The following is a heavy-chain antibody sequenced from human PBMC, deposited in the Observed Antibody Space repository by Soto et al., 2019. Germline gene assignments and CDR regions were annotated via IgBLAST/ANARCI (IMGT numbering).Heavy chain of an antibody. CDR3: ARIESIARNWFDP. CDR1: GYSFTNYW. V-gene: IGHV5-10-1*01. CDR2: IDPVDSYT. J-gene: IGHJ5*02. Sequence: GESLKISCKGSGYSFTNYWISWVRRMPGKGLEWMGDIDPVDSYTNYGPSFQGHVTFSVDTSISTAYLQWSSLKASDTAMYYCARIESIARNWFDPWGQGTLVTVSS. D-gene: IGHD6-13*01.